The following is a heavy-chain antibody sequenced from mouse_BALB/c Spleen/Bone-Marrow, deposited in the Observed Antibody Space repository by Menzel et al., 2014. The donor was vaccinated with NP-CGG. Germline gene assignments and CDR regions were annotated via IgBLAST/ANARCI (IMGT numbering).Heavy chain of an antibody. CDR3: ANGDYGSSYYYDMDY. V-gene: IGHV1-77*01. J-gene: IGHJ4*01. CDR1: GYTFTDYV. Sequence: VKLVESGPELVKPGASVKMSCKASGYTFTDYVISWVKQRTGQGLEWIGEIYPGSGSTYYNEKFKGKATLTAAKSSNTAYMQLSSLTSEDSAVYFCANGDYGSSYYYDMDYWGQGTSVTVSS. CDR2: IYPGSGST. D-gene: IGHD1-1*01.